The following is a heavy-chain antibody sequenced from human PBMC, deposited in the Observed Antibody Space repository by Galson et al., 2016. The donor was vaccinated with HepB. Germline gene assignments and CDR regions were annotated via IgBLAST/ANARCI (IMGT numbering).Heavy chain of an antibody. J-gene: IGHJ6*02. CDR1: GFTFSSYS. V-gene: IGHV3-48*02. CDR2: ISSSSSTI. Sequence: SLRLSCAASGFTFSSYSMNWVRQAPGKGLAWVSYISSSSSTIYYADSVKGRFTISRDNAKNSLYLQMNSLRDEDTAVYYCARGTYYYYYGMDVWGQGTTVTVSS. D-gene: IGHD1-1*01. CDR3: ARGTYYYYYGMDV.